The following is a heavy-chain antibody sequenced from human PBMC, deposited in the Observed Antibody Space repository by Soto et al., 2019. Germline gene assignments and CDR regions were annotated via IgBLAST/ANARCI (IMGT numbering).Heavy chain of an antibody. D-gene: IGHD5-12*01. J-gene: IGHJ3*02. CDR2: ISYDGSNK. CDR1: GFTFSSYG. Sequence: GGSLRLSCAASGFTFSSYGMHWVRQAPGKGLEWVAVISYDGSNKYYADSVKGRFTISRDNSKNTLYLQMNSLRAEDTAVYYYANLPITSDYELTDAFDIWGQGTMVTVSS. CDR3: ANLPITSDYELTDAFDI. V-gene: IGHV3-30*18.